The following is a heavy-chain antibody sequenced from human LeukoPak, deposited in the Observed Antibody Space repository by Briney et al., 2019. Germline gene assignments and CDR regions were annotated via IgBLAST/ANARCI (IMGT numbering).Heavy chain of an antibody. D-gene: IGHD3-22*01. Sequence: GGSLRLSCAASGFIFSNYGMNWVRQAPGKGLEWVSAISGSGGSTYYADSVKGRFTISRDNSKNTLYLQMNSLRAEDTAVYYCAKGSFYYYDSSGYYPSYHFDYWGQGTLVTVSS. V-gene: IGHV3-23*01. CDR3: AKGSFYYYDSSGYYPSYHFDY. CDR1: GFIFSNYG. J-gene: IGHJ4*02. CDR2: ISGSGGST.